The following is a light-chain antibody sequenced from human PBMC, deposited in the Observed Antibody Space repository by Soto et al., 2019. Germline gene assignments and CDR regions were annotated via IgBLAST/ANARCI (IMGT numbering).Light chain of an antibody. J-gene: IGKJ1*01. CDR1: QTVSSS. CDR2: GAS. V-gene: IGKV3-20*01. CDR3: QQYGSSGT. Sequence: EIVLTQSPATLSLSPGERATLSCRASQTVSSSLAWYQQKPGQAPRLPIYGASNRATGIPDRFSGSGSGTDFTLTISRLEPEDFAVYYCQQYGSSGTFGQGTKVDIK.